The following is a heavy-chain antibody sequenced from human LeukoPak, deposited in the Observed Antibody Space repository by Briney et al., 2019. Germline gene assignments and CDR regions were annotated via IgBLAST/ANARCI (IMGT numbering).Heavy chain of an antibody. Sequence: SETLSLTCAVYGGSFSGYYWSWIRQPPGKGLEWIGEINHSGSTNYNPSLKSRVTISVDTSKNLFSLKLSSVTAADTAVYYCARAEDCSGGSCYPYYFDYWGQGTLVTVSS. V-gene: IGHV4-34*01. J-gene: IGHJ4*02. D-gene: IGHD2-15*01. CDR3: ARAEDCSGGSCYPYYFDY. CDR1: GGSFSGYY. CDR2: INHSGST.